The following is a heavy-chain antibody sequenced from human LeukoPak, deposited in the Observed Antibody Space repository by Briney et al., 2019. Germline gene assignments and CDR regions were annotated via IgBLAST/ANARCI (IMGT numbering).Heavy chain of an antibody. CDR1: GFTFSIYW. Sequence: PGGSLRLSCAASGFTFSIYWMSWVRQAPGKGLEWVASIKQDGSEKYYVDSVKGRFTISRDNAKNSLYLQMNSLRAEDTAVYYCARGAIFGVVITRSAFDIWGQGTMVTVSS. CDR2: IKQDGSEK. J-gene: IGHJ3*02. D-gene: IGHD3-3*01. V-gene: IGHV3-7*01. CDR3: ARGAIFGVVITRSAFDI.